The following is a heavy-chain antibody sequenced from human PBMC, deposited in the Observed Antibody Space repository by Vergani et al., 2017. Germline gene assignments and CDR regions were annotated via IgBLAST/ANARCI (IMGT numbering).Heavy chain of an antibody. CDR2: ISDSGDT. CDR3: ARGALWFLRQIYS. V-gene: IGHV4-59*01. D-gene: IGHD2-21*01. J-gene: IGHJ5*01. Sequence: QVKLQESGPGLLKTSETLSLTCSVSGDSMNTYNWTWIRPPPGKGLEGIGYISDSGDTKSNPSLKSRVTMSLETSKNQLSLNLYSVTAADTAVYYCARGALWFLRQIYSLGQGTLVTVSS. CDR1: GDSMNTYN.